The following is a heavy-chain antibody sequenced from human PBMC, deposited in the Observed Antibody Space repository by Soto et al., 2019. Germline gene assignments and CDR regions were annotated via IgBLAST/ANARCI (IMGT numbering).Heavy chain of an antibody. J-gene: IGHJ4*02. CDR1: GGSISSYY. CDR3: SLRDVVTASFDY. CDR2: IYYSGST. D-gene: IGHD2-21*02. V-gene: IGHV4-59*01. Sequence: PSETLSLTCTVSGGSISSYYWSWIRQPPGKGLEWIGYIYYSGSTNYNPSLKSRVTISVDTSKNQFSLKLSSVTAADTAVYYCSLRDVVTASFDYWGQGTLVTVSS.